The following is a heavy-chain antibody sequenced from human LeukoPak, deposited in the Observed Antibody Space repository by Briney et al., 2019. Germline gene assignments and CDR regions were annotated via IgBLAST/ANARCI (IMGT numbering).Heavy chain of an antibody. D-gene: IGHD1-1*01. CDR3: ASYMVGTMADI. V-gene: IGHV4-30-4*01. CDR2: VYSSGTT. CDR1: GGSFSSGDYY. J-gene: IGHJ3*02. Sequence: PSETLSLTCTVSGGSFSSGDYYWSWIHQPPGKGLEWIGYVYSSGTTYYNPSLKSRVTISADTSKNQFSLRLSSVTAADTATYYCASYMVGTMADIWGQGTMVTVSS.